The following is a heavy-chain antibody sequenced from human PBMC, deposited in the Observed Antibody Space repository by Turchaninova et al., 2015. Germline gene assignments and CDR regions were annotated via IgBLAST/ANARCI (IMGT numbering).Heavy chain of an antibody. CDR3: TRREGSSSFDD. CDR2: IKTKGENYAT. V-gene: IGHV3-73*02. Sequence: GDSGGGFVQPGGSLRLSCAASGFTFSGSDVHWVRQASGQGLEWVGRIKTKGENYATAYGASVRGRFIISRDDSKDMAYLQMNSLKTDDTAIYYCTRREGSSSFDDWGQGTLVTVSS. J-gene: IGHJ4*02. D-gene: IGHD6-6*01. CDR1: GFTFSGSD.